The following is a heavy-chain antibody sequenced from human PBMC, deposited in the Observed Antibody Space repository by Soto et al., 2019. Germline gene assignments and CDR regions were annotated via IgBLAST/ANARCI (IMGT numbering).Heavy chain of an antibody. J-gene: IGHJ6*02. Sequence: ASVKVSCKASGYIFVNYGIALVRQAPGQGLEWMGWISPYTGNTHSATKVQGRLTMTTDTSTSTAYMDLGSLTSDDTAVYYCVMVDNYVTPTPQDVGGQGTTVTVS. CDR1: GYIFVNYG. D-gene: IGHD3-16*01. V-gene: IGHV1-18*01. CDR2: ISPYTGNT. CDR3: VMVDNYVTPTPQDV.